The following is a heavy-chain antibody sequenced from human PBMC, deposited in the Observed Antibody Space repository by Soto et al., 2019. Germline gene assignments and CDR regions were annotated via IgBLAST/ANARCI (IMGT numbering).Heavy chain of an antibody. CDR1: EFTVSSNY. D-gene: IGHD6-19*01. Sequence: GGSLRLSCAASEFTVSSNYMSWVRQAPGKGLEWVSVIYSGGNTYYADSVKGRFTISRDKSKNTLYLQLNSLRAEDTAVYYCARHYSSGWFFDYWGQGTLVTVSS. J-gene: IGHJ4*02. CDR2: IYSGGNT. V-gene: IGHV3-53*01. CDR3: ARHYSSGWFFDY.